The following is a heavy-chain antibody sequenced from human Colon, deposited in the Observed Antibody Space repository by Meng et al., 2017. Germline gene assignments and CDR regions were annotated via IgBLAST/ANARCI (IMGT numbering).Heavy chain of an antibody. Sequence: QVRLQESGPGLGKPSETLSPTGSVSGYSISTAYYWGWIRQTPGKGLEWIASIDRSGTTYYNPSLESRVTISVDTSKNHFSLRLNSVTAADTAVYFCARTIYSSSVDYWGQGTLVTVSS. V-gene: IGHV4-38-2*01. D-gene: IGHD3-22*01. CDR3: ARTIYSSSVDY. CDR1: GYSISTAYY. J-gene: IGHJ4*02. CDR2: IDRSGTT.